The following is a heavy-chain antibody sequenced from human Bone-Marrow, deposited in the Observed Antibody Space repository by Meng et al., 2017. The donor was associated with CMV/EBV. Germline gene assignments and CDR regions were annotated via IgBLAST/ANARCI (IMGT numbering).Heavy chain of an antibody. V-gene: IGHV3-15*04. CDR2: VGSTLAGGTT. CDR3: TSGRSG. D-gene: IGHD3-10*01. J-gene: IGHJ4*02. CDR1: GFTFGTYS. Sequence: GESLKISCAASGFTFGTYSMNWVRQAPGKGLEWVGRVGSTLAGGTTDYAAPVNGRFTISRDDSKNTLYLQMNSLKTEDTALYYCTSGRSGWGQGTLVTVSS.